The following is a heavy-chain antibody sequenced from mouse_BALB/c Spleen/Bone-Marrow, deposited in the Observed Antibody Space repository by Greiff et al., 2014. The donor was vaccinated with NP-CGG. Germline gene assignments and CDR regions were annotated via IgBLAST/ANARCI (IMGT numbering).Heavy chain of an antibody. J-gene: IGHJ4*01. D-gene: IGHD2-4*01. CDR3: ARVLRVYAMDY. Sequence: DVQLVESGGGLVKPGGSLKLSCAASGFAFSSYDMSWVRQTPEKRLEWVATISSGGSYTYYPDSVKGRFTISRDNARNTLYLQMSSLRSEGTALYYCARVLRVYAMDYWGQGTSVTVSS. V-gene: IGHV5-9*02. CDR2: ISSGGSYT. CDR1: GFAFSSYD.